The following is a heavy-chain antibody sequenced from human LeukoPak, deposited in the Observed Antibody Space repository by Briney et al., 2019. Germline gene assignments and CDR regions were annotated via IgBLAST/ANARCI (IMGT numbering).Heavy chain of an antibody. CDR3: AKDFSYYDILTGSSPGVDV. CDR1: GFTFSSYA. D-gene: IGHD3-9*01. Sequence: PGGSLRLSCAASGFTFSSYAMSWVRQAPGKGLEWVSAISGSGGSTYYADSVKGRFTISRDNSKNTLYLQMNSLRAEDTAVYYCAKDFSYYDILTGSSPGVDVWGQGTTVTVSS. CDR2: ISGSGGST. V-gene: IGHV3-23*01. J-gene: IGHJ6*02.